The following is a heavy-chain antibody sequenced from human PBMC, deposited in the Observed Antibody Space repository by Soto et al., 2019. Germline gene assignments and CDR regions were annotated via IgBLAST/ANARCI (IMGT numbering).Heavy chain of an antibody. V-gene: IGHV1-8*01. D-gene: IGHD2-2*01. J-gene: IGHJ6*03. CDR1: GYTFTSYD. CDR2: MNPNSGNT. CDR3: ARGGYCSSTSCYDYYYYYYMDV. Sequence: QVQLVQSGAEVKKPGASVKVSCKASGYTFTSYDINWVRQATGQGLEWMGWMNPNSGNTGYAQKFQGRGTMSRNNSISTAYMELSSLRSEDTAVYYCARGGYCSSTSCYDYYYYYYMDVWGKVTTVNVSS.